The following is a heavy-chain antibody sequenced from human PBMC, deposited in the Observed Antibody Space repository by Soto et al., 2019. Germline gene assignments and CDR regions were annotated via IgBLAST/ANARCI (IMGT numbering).Heavy chain of an antibody. CDR3: VRGQKGYCRGSICLGAFDI. J-gene: IGHJ3*02. Sequence: QVQLVESGGGVVQPGRSLRLSCAASGFTFSSYGMHWVRQAPGKGLEWVAVIWYDGSNKYYADSVKGRFTISRDNSKNMLYLQINSLRAEDTAVYYCVRGQKGYCRGSICLGAFDIWGQGTMVTVSS. D-gene: IGHD2-15*01. CDR2: IWYDGSNK. CDR1: GFTFSSYG. V-gene: IGHV3-33*01.